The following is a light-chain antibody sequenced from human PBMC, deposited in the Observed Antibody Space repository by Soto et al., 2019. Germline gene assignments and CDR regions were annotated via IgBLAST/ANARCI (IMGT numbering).Light chain of an antibody. Sequence: DIQMTQSPSTLSASVGDRVTITCRASQSVSSWVAWYHLKPGKAPKLLIYKASTLETGVPSRFSGSGSRPEYTLTISSLQPDDFAAYYCQHYASFSGTFGQGTKVEIK. J-gene: IGKJ1*01. CDR3: QHYASFSGT. CDR2: KAS. CDR1: QSVSSW. V-gene: IGKV1-5*03.